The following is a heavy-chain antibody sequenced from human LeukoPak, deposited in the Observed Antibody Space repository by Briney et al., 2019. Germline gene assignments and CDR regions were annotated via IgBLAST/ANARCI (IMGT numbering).Heavy chain of an antibody. CDR3: ATQATGD. V-gene: IGHV1-24*01. J-gene: IGHJ4*02. CDR1: GDTFSSYA. CDR2: FDPEDGET. D-gene: IGHD7-27*01. Sequence: ASVKVSCKASGDTFSSYAISWVRQAPGQGLEWMGGFDPEDGETIYAQKFQGRVTMTEDTSTDTAYMELSSLRSEDTTVYYCATQATGDWGQGTLVTVSS.